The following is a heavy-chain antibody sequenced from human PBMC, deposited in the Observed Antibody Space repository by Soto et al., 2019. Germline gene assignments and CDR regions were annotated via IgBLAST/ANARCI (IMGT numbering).Heavy chain of an antibody. J-gene: IGHJ4*02. CDR2: IDDGNSA. D-gene: IGHD2-21*02. CDR3: MKRPMCAGDCWYFDV. CDR1: GFNFRTYA. Sequence: EVRLLESGGGSEQPGGSLRLSCAASGFNFRTYAMYWVRQAPGKGLEWVSAIDDGNSAYYADSVKGRFIISRDNSRNTLYLQMAGLRVEDTAIYFWMKRPMCAGDCWYFDVWGQGILVTVSS. V-gene: IGHV3-23*05.